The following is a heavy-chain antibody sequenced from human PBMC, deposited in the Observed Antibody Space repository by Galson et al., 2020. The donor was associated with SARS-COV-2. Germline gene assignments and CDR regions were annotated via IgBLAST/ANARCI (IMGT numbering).Heavy chain of an antibody. CDR3: ARDSGYDSSGYYYPYLSY. CDR1: GGSISSGDSY. Sequence: ETSETLSLTCTVSGGSISSGDSYWSWIRQPPGKGLEWIGYIYYSGPTYYNPSLKSRVTMSVDTSKNQFSLNLTSVTAADTAMYYCARDSGYDSSGYYYPYLSYWGQGTLVTVSS. D-gene: IGHD3-22*01. V-gene: IGHV4-30-4*01. J-gene: IGHJ4*02. CDR2: IYYSGPT.